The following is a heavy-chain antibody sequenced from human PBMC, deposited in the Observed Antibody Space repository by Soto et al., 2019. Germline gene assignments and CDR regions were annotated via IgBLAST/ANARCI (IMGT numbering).Heavy chain of an antibody. CDR2: IHYSGYT. CDR3: GRLVYASRGYRPG. CDR1: GGSISSSSYY. D-gene: IGHD3-22*01. V-gene: IGHV4-39*01. J-gene: IGHJ4*02. Sequence: QLQLQESGPGLVKPSETLSLTCTVSGGSISSSSYYWGWIRQPPGKGLEWIGSIHYSGYTYYNPSLESGVTVSLHASKTQWSTELSSVAAADTAVYVCGRLVYASRGYRPGWGQGTLVTVSS.